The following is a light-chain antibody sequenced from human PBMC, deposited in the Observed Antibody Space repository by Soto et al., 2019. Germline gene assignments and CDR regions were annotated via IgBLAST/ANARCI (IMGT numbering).Light chain of an antibody. CDR3: YSAADNNGAV. V-gene: IGLV3-27*01. Sequence: SYELTQPSSVSVSPGQTARITCSGDVLAKKYARWFQQKPGQAPVLVIYKDSERPSGIPERFSGSSSGTTVTLTISGAQVEDEADYCCYSAADNNGAVFGGGTQLTVL. CDR1: VLAKKY. J-gene: IGLJ3*02. CDR2: KDS.